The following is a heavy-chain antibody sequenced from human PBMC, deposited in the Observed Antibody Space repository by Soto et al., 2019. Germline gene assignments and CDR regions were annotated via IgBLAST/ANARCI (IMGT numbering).Heavy chain of an antibody. D-gene: IGHD6-13*01. V-gene: IGHV5-51*01. J-gene: IGHJ4*02. CDR3: ASQLYSSSWYN. CDR2: IYPSDSDT. CDR1: GYSFTSYW. Sequence: GESLTISCEASGYSFTSYWIAWVRQMPGKGLEWMGIIYPSDSDTRYSPSFQCQVTISVDKSISTAYLQWSSLKTSDTAMYYCASQLYSSSWYNWSQGTLVTVST.